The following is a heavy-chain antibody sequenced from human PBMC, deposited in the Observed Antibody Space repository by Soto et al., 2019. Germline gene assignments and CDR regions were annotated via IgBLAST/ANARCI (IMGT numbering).Heavy chain of an antibody. D-gene: IGHD6-19*01. CDR3: ARDLLRTAVAGSPLSI. CDR2: ISGSGTPT. CDR1: GFTFSDYY. Sequence: PGGSLRLSCAASGFTFSDYYMTWIRQAPGKGLEWVSHISGSGTPTYYADSVKGRFSISRDNAKNSLFLQMNSLRAEDTAVYYCARDLLRTAVAGSPLSIWGQGTIVTVSS. V-gene: IGHV3-11*01. J-gene: IGHJ3*02.